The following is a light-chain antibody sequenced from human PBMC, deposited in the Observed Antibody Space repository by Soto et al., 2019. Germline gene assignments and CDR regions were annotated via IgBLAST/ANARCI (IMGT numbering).Light chain of an antibody. Sequence: QSVLTQPPSVSAAPGQKVTISCSGSSSNIENNYVSWYQQLPGTAPKLLIYDNNKQPSGIPDRFSGSRSGTSATLGITGLQTGDEADYYCGTWDSSLSAVVFGGGTKLTVL. CDR3: GTWDSSLSAVV. J-gene: IGLJ2*01. CDR2: DNN. V-gene: IGLV1-51*01. CDR1: SSNIENNY.